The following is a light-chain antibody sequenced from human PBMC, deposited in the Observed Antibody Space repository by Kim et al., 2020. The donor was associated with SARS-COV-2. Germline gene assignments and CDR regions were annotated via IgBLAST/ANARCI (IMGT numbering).Light chain of an antibody. V-gene: IGLV3-1*01. Sequence: SYELTQPPSVSVSPGQTASITCSGDKLGDKYASWYQQKSGQSPVLVIHQDSKRPSGIPERFSGSNSGNTATLTISGTQAMDEADYYCQAWDSSTAVFGTG. J-gene: IGLJ1*01. CDR2: QDS. CDR1: KLGDKY. CDR3: QAWDSSTAV.